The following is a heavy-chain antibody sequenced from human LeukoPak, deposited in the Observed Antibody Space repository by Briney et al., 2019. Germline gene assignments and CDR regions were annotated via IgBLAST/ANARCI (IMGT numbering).Heavy chain of an antibody. CDR1: GFTFSSYA. D-gene: IGHD6-13*01. CDR3: AKEGYSSSFSYGPPFYYYYYGMDV. CDR2: ISGSGGST. Sequence: GGSLRLSCAASGFTFSSYAMSWVRQAPGKGLEWVSAISGSGGSTYYADSVKGRFTISRDNSKNTLYLQMNSLRAEDTAVYYCAKEGYSSSFSYGPPFYYYYYGMDVWAKGPRSPSP. J-gene: IGHJ6*02. V-gene: IGHV3-23*01.